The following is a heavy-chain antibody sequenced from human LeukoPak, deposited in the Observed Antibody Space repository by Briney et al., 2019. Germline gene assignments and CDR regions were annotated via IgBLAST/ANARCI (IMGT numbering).Heavy chain of an antibody. CDR3: ARAVRGVVPAAIFIN. V-gene: IGHV4-30-4*01. Sequence: SQTLSLTCTVSGGSISSGDYYWSWIRQPPGKGLEWIGYIYYSGSTYYNPSLKSRVTISVDTSKNQFSLKLSSVTAADTAVYYCARAVRGVVPAAIFINWGQGTLVTVSS. D-gene: IGHD2-2*01. J-gene: IGHJ4*02. CDR1: GGSISSGDYY. CDR2: IYYSGST.